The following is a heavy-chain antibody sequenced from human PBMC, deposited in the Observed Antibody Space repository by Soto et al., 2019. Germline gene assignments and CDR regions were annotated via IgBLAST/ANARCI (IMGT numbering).Heavy chain of an antibody. Sequence: QITLKESGPTLVKPTQTLTLTCTFSGFSLSTTSVAVGWIRQPPGQALEWLALIYWDDDKRYSPLLKSRLTSAKDTSKNQVVLTMTNNDPVDTATYYWAHSVVAGLGYYFDYWGQGTLVTVSS. CDR3: AHSVVAGLGYYFDY. J-gene: IGHJ4*02. V-gene: IGHV2-5*02. CDR1: GFSLSTTSVA. D-gene: IGHD6-19*01. CDR2: IYWDDDK.